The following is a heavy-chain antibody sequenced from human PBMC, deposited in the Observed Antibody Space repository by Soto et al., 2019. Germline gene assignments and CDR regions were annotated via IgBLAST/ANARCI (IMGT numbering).Heavy chain of an antibody. CDR2: IYYSGST. D-gene: IGHD3-22*01. V-gene: IGHV4-30-4*08. CDR1: GGSISSGGYY. J-gene: IGHJ6*02. CDR3: ARSRGSGLTNQPSRIRYYYYGMDV. Sequence: SETLSLTCTVSGGSISSGGYYWSWIRRHPGKGLEWIGYIYYSGSTYYNPSLKSRVTISVDTSKNQFSLKLSSVTAADTAVYYCARSRGSGLTNQPSRIRYYYYGMDVWGQGTTVTVSS.